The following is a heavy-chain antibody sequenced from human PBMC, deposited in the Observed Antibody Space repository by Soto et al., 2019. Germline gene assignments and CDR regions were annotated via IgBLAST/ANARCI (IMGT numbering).Heavy chain of an antibody. Sequence: EVQLVESGGGLVQPGGSLRLSCAASGVTVSSTYMTWVRQAPGKGLEWVSFIYSGGSTSYADSVKGRFTIARDNSRNTLYLQMNSLREEDTAVYYCALDYAGGGWFDPWGQGTLVTVSS. D-gene: IGHD4-17*01. V-gene: IGHV3-66*01. CDR2: IYSGGST. J-gene: IGHJ5*02. CDR3: ALDYAGGGWFDP. CDR1: GVTVSSTY.